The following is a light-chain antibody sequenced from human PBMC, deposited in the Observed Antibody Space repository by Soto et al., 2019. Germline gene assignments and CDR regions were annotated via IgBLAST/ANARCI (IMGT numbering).Light chain of an antibody. CDR1: SSDVGRYNL. Sequence: QSVLTQPASVSGSPGQSITISCTGTSSDVGRYNLVSWYQHHPGKAPKFIIYEDNKRPSGVSNRFSGSKSGNTASLTISGLQAEDEADYYCCAFVRSNALLFGGGTKVTVL. CDR2: EDN. J-gene: IGLJ2*01. V-gene: IGLV2-23*01. CDR3: CAFVRSNALL.